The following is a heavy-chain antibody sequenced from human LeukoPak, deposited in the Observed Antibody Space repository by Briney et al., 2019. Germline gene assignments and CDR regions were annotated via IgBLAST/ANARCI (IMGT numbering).Heavy chain of an antibody. CDR1: GFTFDDYA. J-gene: IGHJ5*02. Sequence: GESLRLSCAASGFTFDDYAMHWVRQAPRKGLEWVPLISGDGGSTYYADSVKGRLTISRDNSKNSLYLQTNSLRTEDTALYYCAKNGYNFHRIQYNCFDPWGQGTLVTVSS. CDR2: ISGDGGST. CDR3: AKNGYNFHRIQYNCFDP. V-gene: IGHV3-43*02. D-gene: IGHD5-24*01.